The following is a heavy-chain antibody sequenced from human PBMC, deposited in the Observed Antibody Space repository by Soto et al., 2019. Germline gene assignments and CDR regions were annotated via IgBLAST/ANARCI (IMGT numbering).Heavy chain of an antibody. J-gene: IGHJ4*02. CDR3: ARDIRGYSRAFDY. CDR1: GDSVSSDSYY. V-gene: IGHV4-61*01. D-gene: IGHD5-12*01. CDR2: IYSSGST. Sequence: QVQLQESGPGLVKPSETLSLTCTVSGDSVSSDSYYWTWIRQPPGKGLEWIGYIYSSGSTKYNPSLKSRVAISLDTSSHQFSLELTSVTAADTAVYYCARDIRGYSRAFDYWGQGTLVTVSS.